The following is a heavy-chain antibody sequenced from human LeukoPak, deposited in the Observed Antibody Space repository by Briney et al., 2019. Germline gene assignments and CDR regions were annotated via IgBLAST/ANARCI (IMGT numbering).Heavy chain of an antibody. D-gene: IGHD3-10*01. Sequence: PGGSLRLSCAASGFTFSRYDMNWVRQAPGKGLEWVSTMSGSGGSTYYADSVKGRFTISRDNSKNTLYLQMNSLRAEDTAVYYCAKEAGGSGLYYFDYWGQGTLVTVSS. CDR1: GFTFSRYD. CDR3: AKEAGGSGLYYFDY. CDR2: MSGSGGST. J-gene: IGHJ4*02. V-gene: IGHV3-23*01.